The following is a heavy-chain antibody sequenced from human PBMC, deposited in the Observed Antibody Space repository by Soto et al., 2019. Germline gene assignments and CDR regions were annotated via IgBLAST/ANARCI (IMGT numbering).Heavy chain of an antibody. V-gene: IGHV1-3*01. CDR3: ARGPTWLRYYYYGMDV. CDR1: GYTFTSYA. CDR2: INAGNGNT. Sequence: AASVKVSCKASGYTFTSYAMHWVRQAPGQRLEWMGWINAGNGNTKYSQKFQGRVTITRDTSASTAYMELSSLRSEDTAVYYCARGPTWLRYYYYGMDVWGQGTTVTVSS. D-gene: IGHD5-18*01. J-gene: IGHJ6*02.